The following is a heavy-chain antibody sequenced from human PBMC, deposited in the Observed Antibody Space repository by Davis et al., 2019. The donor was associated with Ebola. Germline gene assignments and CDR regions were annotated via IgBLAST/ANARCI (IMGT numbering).Heavy chain of an antibody. J-gene: IGHJ6*03. D-gene: IGHD4-11*01. V-gene: IGHV1-46*01. CDR2: INPSGGST. CDR1: GYTFTSYY. Sequence: ASVKVSCKASGYTFTSYYMHWVRQAPGQGLEWMGIINPSGGSTSYAQKFQGRVTMTRDTSTSTVYMELSSLRSEDTAVYYCARGGLPLGNYYYYMDVWGKGTTVTVSS. CDR3: ARGGLPLGNYYYYMDV.